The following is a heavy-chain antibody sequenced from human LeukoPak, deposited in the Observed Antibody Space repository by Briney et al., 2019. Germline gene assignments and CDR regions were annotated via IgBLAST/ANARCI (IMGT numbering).Heavy chain of an antibody. CDR2: IRYDGSNK. CDR3: AKDLPLVY. D-gene: IGHD5/OR15-5a*01. J-gene: IGHJ4*02. CDR1: GFAFSSYG. Sequence: GGSLRLSCAASGFAFSSYGMHWVRQAPGQGLEWVAFIRYDGSNKYYADSVKGRFTISRDNSKNTLYLQMNSLRSEDTAVYYCAKDLPLVYWGQGTLVTVSS. V-gene: IGHV3-30*02.